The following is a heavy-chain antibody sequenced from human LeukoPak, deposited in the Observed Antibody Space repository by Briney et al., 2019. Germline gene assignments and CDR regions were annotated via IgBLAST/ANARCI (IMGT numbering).Heavy chain of an antibody. CDR2: IIPIFGTA. J-gene: IGHJ4*02. CDR3: ASLGSLYSGYDFD. D-gene: IGHD5-12*01. CDR1: GGTFSSYA. Sequence: ASVKVSCKASGGTFSSYAISWVRQAPGQGLEWMGGIIPIFGTANYAQKFQGRVTITADKSTSTAYMELSSLRSEDTAVYHCASLGSLYSGYDFDWGQGTLVTVSS. V-gene: IGHV1-69*06.